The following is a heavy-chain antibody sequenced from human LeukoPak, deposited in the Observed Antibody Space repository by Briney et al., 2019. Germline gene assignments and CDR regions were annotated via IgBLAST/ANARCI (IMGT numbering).Heavy chain of an antibody. CDR2: IYYSGST. D-gene: IGHD4-17*01. J-gene: IGHJ6*02. V-gene: IGHV4-59*01. Sequence: PSETLSLNCTVSGGSISSYYWSWIRQPPGKGLEWIGYIYYSGSTNYNPSLKSRVTISVDTSKNQFSLKLSSVTAADTAVYYCARARPTVTTFSYYYGMDVWGQGTTVTVSS. CDR1: GGSISSYY. CDR3: ARARPTVTTFSYYYGMDV.